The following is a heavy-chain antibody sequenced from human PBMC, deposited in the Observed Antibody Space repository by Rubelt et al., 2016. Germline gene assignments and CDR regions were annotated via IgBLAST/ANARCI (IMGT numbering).Heavy chain of an antibody. Sequence: QVQLQQWGAGLVKPSETLSLTCAVYGGSFSGYSWTWIRQPPGKGLEWIGEINHSGSTNSNPSLKSRVTISVDTSKNQFSLNLGSVTGAGTAVYYCAADFLGAAGTGDWGQGTLVTVSS. CDR3: AADFLGAAGTGD. CDR2: INHSGST. D-gene: IGHD6-13*01. CDR1: GGSFSGYS. J-gene: IGHJ4*02. V-gene: IGHV4-34*01.